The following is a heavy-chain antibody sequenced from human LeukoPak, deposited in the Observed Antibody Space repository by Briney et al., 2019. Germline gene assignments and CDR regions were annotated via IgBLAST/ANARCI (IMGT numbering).Heavy chain of an antibody. CDR2: IKQDGSEK. D-gene: IGHD6-13*01. Sequence: GSLRLSCATSGFTFSNYWMSWVRQAPGKGLEWVANIKQDGSEKYYVDSVKGRFTTSRDNAKNSLLLQMNSLRAEDTAVYYCARWGTYSSSWLGTFDIWGQGTMVTVSS. CDR3: ARWGTYSSSWLGTFDI. J-gene: IGHJ3*02. CDR1: GFTFSNYW. V-gene: IGHV3-7*05.